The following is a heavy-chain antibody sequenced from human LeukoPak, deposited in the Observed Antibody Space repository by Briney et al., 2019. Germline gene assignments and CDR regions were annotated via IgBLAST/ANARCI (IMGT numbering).Heavy chain of an antibody. CDR2: INPSGGST. J-gene: IGHJ4*02. CDR3: AREGIAVAGTDY. CDR1: GYTFTSYY. V-gene: IGHV1-46*01. Sequence: ASVTVSCKASGYTFTSYYMHWVRQAPGQGLEWMGIINPSGGSTSYAQKFQGRVTMTRDMSTSTVYMELSSLRSEDTAVYYCAREGIAVAGTDYWGQGTLVTVSS. D-gene: IGHD6-19*01.